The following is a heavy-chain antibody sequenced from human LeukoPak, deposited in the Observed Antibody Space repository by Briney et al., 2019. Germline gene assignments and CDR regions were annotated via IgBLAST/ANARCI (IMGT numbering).Heavy chain of an antibody. D-gene: IGHD2-2*01. CDR3: ARDGGQHLGVVTY. CDR2: INPNSGVT. Sequence: EASVKVSCKTSGGTFSSYTISWVRQAPGQGLEWMGWINPNSGVTNCLQKFQGRVTMTRDTSINTAYMELSRLRFDDTAVYYCARDGGQHLGVVTYWGQGTLVTVSS. CDR1: GGTFSSYT. V-gene: IGHV1-2*02. J-gene: IGHJ4*02.